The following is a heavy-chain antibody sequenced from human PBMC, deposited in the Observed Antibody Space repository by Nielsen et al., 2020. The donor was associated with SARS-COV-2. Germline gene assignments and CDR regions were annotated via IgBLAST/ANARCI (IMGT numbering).Heavy chain of an antibody. V-gene: IGHV4-38-2*02. Sequence: SETLSLTCAVSGDSISSGGYTWSWIRQPPGKGLEWIGSIYHSGSTYYNPSLKSRVTISVDTSKNQFSLKLSSVTAADTAVYYCARDSKLPGFDYWGQGTLVTVSS. CDR3: ARDSKLPGFDY. D-gene: IGHD1-1*01. CDR1: GDSISSGGYT. CDR2: IYHSGST. J-gene: IGHJ4*02.